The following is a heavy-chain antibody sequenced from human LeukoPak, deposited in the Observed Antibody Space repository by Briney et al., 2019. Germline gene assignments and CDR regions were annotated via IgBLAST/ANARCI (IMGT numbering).Heavy chain of an antibody. V-gene: IGHV3-23*01. Sequence: PGGSLRLSCAASGFTFSSYAMSWVRQAPGKGLEWVSVISGSGGSTYYADSVKGRFTISRDNAKNTLYLQMNSLRAEDTAIYYCTKDRYTALGDDALDVWGRGTMVTVSS. J-gene: IGHJ3*01. CDR1: GFTFSSYA. D-gene: IGHD5-18*01. CDR2: ISGSGGST. CDR3: TKDRYTALGDDALDV.